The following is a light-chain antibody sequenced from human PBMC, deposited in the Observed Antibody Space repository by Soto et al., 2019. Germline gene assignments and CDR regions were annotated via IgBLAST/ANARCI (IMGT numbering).Light chain of an antibody. CDR1: QSISVS. Sequence: QFAKTASTLSASVVYDVSVSFRASQSISVSFAWYQQKPGKAPNLLIYDASTLQGGVPSRFSGSGSGTEFTLSVTSLQPEDFATYFCQQYEKHATCGHGTKVDIK. CDR2: DAS. J-gene: IGKJ1*01. CDR3: QQYEKHAT. V-gene: IGKV1-5*01.